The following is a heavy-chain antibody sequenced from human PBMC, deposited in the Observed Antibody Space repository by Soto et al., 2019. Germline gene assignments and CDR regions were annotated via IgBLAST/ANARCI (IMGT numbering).Heavy chain of an antibody. V-gene: IGHV1-18*04. D-gene: IGHD2-2*02. CDR3: ARDQDGCSSTSCYTGNNWFDP. Sequence: ASVKVSCQASGYTFTSYGISWVRQAPGQGLEWMGWISAYNGNTNYAQKLQGRVTMTTDTSTSTAYMELRSLRSDDTAVYYCARDQDGCSSTSCYTGNNWFDPWGQGTLVTVSS. CDR2: ISAYNGNT. CDR1: GYTFTSYG. J-gene: IGHJ5*02.